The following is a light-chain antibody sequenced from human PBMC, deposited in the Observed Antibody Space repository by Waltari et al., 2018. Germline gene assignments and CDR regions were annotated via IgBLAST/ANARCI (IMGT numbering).Light chain of an antibody. CDR2: KAS. V-gene: IGKV1-5*03. CDR3: QQYNSDSLLT. Sequence: DIQMTQSPYTLSASVGDRVIFSCRASQSISKWLAWYQQKPGKAPKLLIYKASTLESGVPARFSGSGSGTEFTLTISSLQPEDFATYYCQQYNSDSLLTFGGGTKVEIK. J-gene: IGKJ4*01. CDR1: QSISKW.